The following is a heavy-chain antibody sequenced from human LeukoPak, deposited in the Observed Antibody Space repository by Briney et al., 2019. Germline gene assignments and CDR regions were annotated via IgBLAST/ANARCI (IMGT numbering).Heavy chain of an antibody. CDR3: AKTTYCGGDCYSWYFDY. J-gene: IGHJ4*02. CDR1: GFTFSSYE. CDR2: ISSSGSTI. D-gene: IGHD2-21*02. Sequence: GGSLRLSCAASGFTFSSYEMNWVRQAPGKGLEWVSYISSSGSTIYYADSVKGRFTISRDNSKNTLYLQMNSLRAEDTAVYHCAKTTYCGGDCYSWYFDYWGQGTLVTVSS. V-gene: IGHV3-48*03.